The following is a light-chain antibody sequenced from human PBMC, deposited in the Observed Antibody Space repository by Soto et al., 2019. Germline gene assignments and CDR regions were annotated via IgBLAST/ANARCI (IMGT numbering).Light chain of an antibody. CDR3: CSYAGSSTSWV. CDR1: ISDVGSYDL. CDR2: EGS. V-gene: IGLV2-23*01. Sequence: QPVLTQPASVSGSPGQSITISCTGTISDVGSYDLVSWYQQHPGKAPKLMIYEGSKRPSGVSSRFSGSKSGNTASLTISGLQAEDEADYYCCSYAGSSTSWVFGGGTKLTVL. J-gene: IGLJ3*02.